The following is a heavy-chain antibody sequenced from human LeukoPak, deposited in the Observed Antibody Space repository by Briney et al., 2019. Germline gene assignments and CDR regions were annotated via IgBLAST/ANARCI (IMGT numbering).Heavy chain of an antibody. D-gene: IGHD6-13*01. J-gene: IGHJ4*02. V-gene: IGHV5-51*01. CDR1: GYSFSTYW. Sequence: PGESLKISCKASGYSFSTYWIALVRQIPGEGLGYMGIIYPGDSDTKYSPSFHGQVTISADKSISTAYLQWSSLKASDTAIYYCARLSSSSFESWGQGALVTVSS. CDR3: ARLSSSSFES. CDR2: IYPGDSDT.